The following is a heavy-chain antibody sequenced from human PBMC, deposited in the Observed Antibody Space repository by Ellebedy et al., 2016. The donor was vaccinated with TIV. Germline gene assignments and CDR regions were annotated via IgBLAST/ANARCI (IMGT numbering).Heavy chain of an antibody. Sequence: AASVKDSCKASGYTFTSYDINWVRQAIGQGLEWMGWMHPNSGNTGYAQKFQGRVTITRNTPISTAYMELSSLRSEDTAVYYCARRDSSGWLYWGQGTLVTVSS. V-gene: IGHV1-8*03. J-gene: IGHJ4*02. CDR3: ARRDSSGWLY. D-gene: IGHD6-19*01. CDR2: MHPNSGNT. CDR1: GYTFTSYD.